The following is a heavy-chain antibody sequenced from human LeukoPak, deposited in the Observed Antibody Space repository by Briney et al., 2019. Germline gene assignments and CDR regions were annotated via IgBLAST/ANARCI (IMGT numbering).Heavy chain of an antibody. J-gene: IGHJ4*02. CDR2: IQGDGSNT. CDR1: GLTFSKDW. V-gene: IGHV3-74*01. CDR3: SRGTSAGGPISPFDF. D-gene: IGHD6-13*01. Sequence: GGSMRLSCVASGLTFSKDWMHWVRQAPGKGLVWVSRIQGDGSNTNYADSVKGRFSISRDNAKNTVYLQMTSLWAEDTGIYYCSRGTSAGGPISPFDFWGQGTVVTVSS.